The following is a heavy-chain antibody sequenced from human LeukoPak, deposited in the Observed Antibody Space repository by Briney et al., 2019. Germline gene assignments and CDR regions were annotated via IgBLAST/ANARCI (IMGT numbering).Heavy chain of an antibody. Sequence: GASVKVSCKASGYTFTSYDINWVRQATGQGLEWMGVINPSGDTTTYAQKFQGRVTMTRDMSTSTVYMELSSLRSEDTAVYYCAGSFYDLLVYFDYWGQGTLVTVSS. CDR1: GYTFTSYD. CDR3: AGSFYDLLVYFDY. V-gene: IGHV1-46*01. D-gene: IGHD5/OR15-5a*01. J-gene: IGHJ4*02. CDR2: INPSGDTT.